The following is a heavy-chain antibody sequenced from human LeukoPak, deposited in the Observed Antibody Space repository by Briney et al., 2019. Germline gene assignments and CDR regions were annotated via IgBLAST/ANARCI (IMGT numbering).Heavy chain of an antibody. J-gene: IGHJ5*02. V-gene: IGHV1-24*01. D-gene: IGHD6-6*01. CDR3: ATASPRLGWFDP. CDR2: FDPEDGET. Sequence: ASVKVSCKVSGYTLTELSMHWVRQAPGKGLEWMGGFDPEDGETIYAQKFQGRVTMTEDTSTDTAYMELSSLRSEDTAVYYCATASPRLGWFDPWGQGTLVTVSS. CDR1: GYTLTELS.